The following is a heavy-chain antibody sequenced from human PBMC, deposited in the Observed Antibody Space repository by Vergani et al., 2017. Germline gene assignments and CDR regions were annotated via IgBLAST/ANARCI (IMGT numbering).Heavy chain of an antibody. CDR3: ARGPGRPGXCSGGSCYGNWFDP. D-gene: IGHD2-15*01. CDR1: GGSISSYY. J-gene: IGHJ5*02. Sequence: QVQLQESGPGLVKPSETLSLTCTVSGGSISSYYWSWIRQPPGKGLEWIGYIYYSGSTNYNPSLKSRVTISVDTSKNQFSLKLSSVTAADTAVYYCARGPGRPGXCSGGSCYGNWFDPWGQGTLVTVSS. CDR2: IYYSGST. V-gene: IGHV4-59*01.